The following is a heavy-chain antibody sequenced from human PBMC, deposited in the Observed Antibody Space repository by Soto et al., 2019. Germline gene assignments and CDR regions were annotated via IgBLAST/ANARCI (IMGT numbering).Heavy chain of an antibody. D-gene: IGHD3-9*01. Sequence: QLQLQESGPGLVKPSETLSLTCTVSGGSISSSTFYWGWIRQPPGKGLEWIGSVYYDGTTYYNPSLRRRVTISVDTSKNQFSLKMRSVTAADTAAYYCAYFDWLPYWGQGTLVTVSS. V-gene: IGHV4-39*01. J-gene: IGHJ4*02. CDR3: AYFDWLPY. CDR2: VYYDGTT. CDR1: GGSISSSTFY.